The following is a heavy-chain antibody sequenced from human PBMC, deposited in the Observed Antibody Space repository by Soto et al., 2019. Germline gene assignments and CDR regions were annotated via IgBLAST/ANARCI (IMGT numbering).Heavy chain of an antibody. D-gene: IGHD3-16*02. Sequence: GGSLRLSCAASGFSFSTYGMSWVRQAPGKGLEWVSGIRGSGDGTYYADAVKGRFTISRDNSRDTLYLQMSSLRAEDTAVYFCAKVHWGNARYVDYWGQGTLVTVSS. CDR1: GFSFSTYG. CDR3: AKVHWGNARYVDY. V-gene: IGHV3-23*01. CDR2: IRGSGDGT. J-gene: IGHJ4*02.